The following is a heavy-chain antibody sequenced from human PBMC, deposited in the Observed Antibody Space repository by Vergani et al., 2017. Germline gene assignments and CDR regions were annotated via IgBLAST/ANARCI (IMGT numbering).Heavy chain of an antibody. Sequence: QVQLVESGGGVVQPGRSLRLSCAASGFTFSSYGMHWVRQAPGKGLEWVAVISYDGSNKYYADSVKGRFTISRDNSKNTLYLQMNSLRAEDTAVYYCAKERVLRSSWSAFDYWGQGTLVTVSS. D-gene: IGHD6-13*01. CDR3: AKERVLRSSWSAFDY. CDR2: ISYDGSNK. J-gene: IGHJ4*02. V-gene: IGHV3-30*18. CDR1: GFTFSSYG.